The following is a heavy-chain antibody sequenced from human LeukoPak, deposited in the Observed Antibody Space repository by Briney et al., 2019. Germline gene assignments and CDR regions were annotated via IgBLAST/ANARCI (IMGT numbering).Heavy chain of an antibody. CDR3: VRSDCGSASCYTGSN. D-gene: IGHD2-2*02. Sequence: PGGSLRLSCAASGFTFSSYTMHWVRQAPGKGLAYVSGISSDGGTTYYGNSVKGRFTISRDNSKNTVYLQMGSLRAEDMAVYYCVRSDCGSASCYTGSNWGQGTLVTVSS. J-gene: IGHJ4*02. CDR2: ISSDGGTT. CDR1: GFTFSSYT. V-gene: IGHV3-64*01.